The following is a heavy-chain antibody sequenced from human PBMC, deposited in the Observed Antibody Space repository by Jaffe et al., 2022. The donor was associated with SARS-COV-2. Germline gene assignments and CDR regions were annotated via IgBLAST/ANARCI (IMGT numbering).Heavy chain of an antibody. CDR1: GFTFSTYW. Sequence: EVQLVESGGGLVQPGGSLRLSCVASGFTFSTYWMHWVRQAPGKGLVWVSRINSDGSSTSHADSVKGRFTISRDNAKNTLYLQMNSLRAEDTAVYYCARDQGGGTVTAHYYYYYYMDVWGKGTTVTVSS. CDR2: INSDGSST. J-gene: IGHJ6*03. V-gene: IGHV3-74*01. CDR3: ARDQGGGTVTAHYYYYYYMDV. D-gene: IGHD2-21*02.